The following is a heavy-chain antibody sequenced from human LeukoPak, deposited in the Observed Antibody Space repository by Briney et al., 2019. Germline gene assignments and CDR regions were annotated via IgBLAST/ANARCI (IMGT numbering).Heavy chain of an antibody. D-gene: IGHD6-13*01. CDR1: EFTFSSCA. V-gene: IGHV3-23*01. CDR3: ATPGIAAAGTLGGDY. Sequence: PGGSLRLSCAASEFTFSSCAMNWVRQAPGKGLEWVSVICGDDGSTYYADSVKGRFTISRDNSKNTLYLQMNSLRAEDTAVYYCATPGIAAAGTLGGDYWGQGTLVTVSS. CDR2: ICGDDGST. J-gene: IGHJ4*02.